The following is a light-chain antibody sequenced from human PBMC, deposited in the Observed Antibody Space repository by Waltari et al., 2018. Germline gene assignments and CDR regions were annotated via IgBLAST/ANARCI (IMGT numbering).Light chain of an antibody. CDR2: DGS. Sequence: EIVLTQSPATLSLSPGERATLSCRASQSVTSYLAWYQQKPGQAPRLLIYDGSRRASGSPARFSGSGSGTDFTLTIGSLEPEDSAVYYCQQRGHWPPDATFGPGTKIEIK. CDR3: QQRGHWPPDAT. J-gene: IGKJ3*01. CDR1: QSVTSY. V-gene: IGKV3-11*01.